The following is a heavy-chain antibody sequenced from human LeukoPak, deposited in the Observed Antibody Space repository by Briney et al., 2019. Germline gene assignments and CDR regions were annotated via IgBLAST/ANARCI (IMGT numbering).Heavy chain of an antibody. J-gene: IGHJ5*02. CDR1: RIDFKVYE. D-gene: IGHD5-12*01. V-gene: IGHV3-30*04. Sequence: PGRPLRLSCVASRIDFKVYEMHWVRQSPGKGLEWVALISDNGLRTNYAESLKGRFIVSRDNSKNTMDLQMNDLRVEDTGVYFCARERRGYGYGTLDPWGQGTLVTVSS. CDR3: ARERRGYGYGTLDP. CDR2: ISDNGLRT.